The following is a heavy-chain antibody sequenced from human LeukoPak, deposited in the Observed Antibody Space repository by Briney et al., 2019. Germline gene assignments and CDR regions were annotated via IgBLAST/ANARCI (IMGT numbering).Heavy chain of an antibody. D-gene: IGHD5-24*01. CDR2: ISYDGSNK. CDR1: GFTFSSYS. J-gene: IGHJ6*02. CDR3: ATRDRRYYGMDV. V-gene: IGHV3-30*03. Sequence: GGSLRLSCAASGFTFSSYSMNWVRQAPGKGLEWVAVISYDGSNKYYADSVKGRFTISRDNSKNTLYLQMNSLRAEDTAVYYCATRDRRYYGMDVWGQGTTVTVSS.